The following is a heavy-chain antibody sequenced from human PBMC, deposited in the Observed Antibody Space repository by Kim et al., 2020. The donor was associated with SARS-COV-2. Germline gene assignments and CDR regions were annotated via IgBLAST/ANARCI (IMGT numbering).Heavy chain of an antibody. CDR2: IEYSGRT. V-gene: IGHV4-39*01. J-gene: IGHJ3*02. CDR1: GGSISSSSYY. D-gene: IGHD6-19*01. CDR3: ARHPRRGIGWLARAFDI. Sequence: SETLSLTCTVSGGSISSSSYYWGWIRQPTGKGLEWIGSIEYSGRTYYNPALKSRVTISVDTSKNQFSLKLSSVTAGDTAVYYCARHPRRGIGWLARAFDIWGQGTMVTVSS.